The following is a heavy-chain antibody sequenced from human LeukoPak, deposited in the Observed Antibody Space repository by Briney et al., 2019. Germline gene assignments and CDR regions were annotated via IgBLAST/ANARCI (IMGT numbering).Heavy chain of an antibody. D-gene: IGHD3-9*01. J-gene: IGHJ4*02. CDR1: GFTFSNYA. CDR3: AKWGDYDVLTGYYVSDY. V-gene: IGHV3-23*01. CDR2: ITGSGGNT. Sequence: GGSLRPTCAASGFTFSNYAMSWVRQAPGKGLEWVSAITGSGGNTYYADSVKGRFTISRDNSKNTVFLQMNSLRAEDTAVYYCAKWGDYDVLTGYYVSDYWGQGTLVTVSS.